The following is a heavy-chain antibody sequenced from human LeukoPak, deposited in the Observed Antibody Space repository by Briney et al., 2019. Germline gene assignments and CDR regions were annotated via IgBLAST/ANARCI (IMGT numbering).Heavy chain of an antibody. CDR1: GFTVSSNY. Sequence: GGSLTLSCAASGFTVSSNYMSWVRQAPGKGLAWVSVIYSGCSTYYADSVKGRFTISRDNSKNPLYFQMDSLKAEDTAVYYFARGSRSSRWFYTWGQGTLVTASS. CDR3: ARGSRSSRWFYT. D-gene: IGHD6-19*01. J-gene: IGHJ5*02. CDR2: IYSGCST. V-gene: IGHV3-53*01.